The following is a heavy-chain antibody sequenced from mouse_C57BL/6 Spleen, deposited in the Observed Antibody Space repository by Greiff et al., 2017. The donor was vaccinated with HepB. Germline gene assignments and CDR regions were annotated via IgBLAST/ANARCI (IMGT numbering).Heavy chain of an antibody. CDR3: ARRANDYYAMDY. Sequence: EVQLVESGGGLAQPGGSLKLSCAASGFTFSDYGMAWVRQAPRKGPEWVAFISNLAYSIYYADTVTGRITISRENAKNTLYMEMSSLRSEDTAMYYCARRANDYYAMDYWGQGTSVTVSS. V-gene: IGHV5-15*01. CDR1: GFTFSDYG. CDR2: ISNLAYSI. J-gene: IGHJ4*01.